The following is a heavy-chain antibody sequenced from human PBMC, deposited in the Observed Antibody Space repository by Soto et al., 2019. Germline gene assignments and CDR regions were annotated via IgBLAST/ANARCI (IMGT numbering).Heavy chain of an antibody. CDR1: GGSFSGYY. Sequence: QVQLQQWGAGLLKPSETLSLTCAVYGGSFSGYYWSWIRQPPGKGLEWIGYIYYSGSTYYNPSLKSRVTISVDTSKNQFSLKLSSVTAADTAVYYCAKYSYGTRPDYWGQGTLVTVSS. V-gene: IGHV4-34*01. CDR2: IYYSGST. D-gene: IGHD5-18*01. CDR3: AKYSYGTRPDY. J-gene: IGHJ4*02.